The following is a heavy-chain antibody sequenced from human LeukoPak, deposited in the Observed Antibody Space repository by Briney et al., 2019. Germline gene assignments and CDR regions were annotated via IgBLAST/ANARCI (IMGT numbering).Heavy chain of an antibody. J-gene: IGHJ4*02. V-gene: IGHV3-23*01. CDR2: LSGSGGST. CDR3: ARDSLSSSWFIYYFDY. CDR1: GFIFNKHA. D-gene: IGHD6-13*01. Sequence: GGSLRLSCAASGFIFNKHAMSWVRQAPGKGLEWVSGLSGSGGSTDYADSVRGRFTVSRDNSKNTLYLQMNSLRAEDTAVYYCARDSLSSSWFIYYFDYWGQGTLVTVSS.